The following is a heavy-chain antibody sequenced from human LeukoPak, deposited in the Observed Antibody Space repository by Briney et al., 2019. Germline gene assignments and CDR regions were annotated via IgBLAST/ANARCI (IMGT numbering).Heavy chain of an antibody. CDR1: GFTFSDYS. J-gene: IGHJ5*02. V-gene: IGHV3-21*01. CDR2: ISSRSTYA. Sequence: GGSLRLSCAASGFTFSDYSMNWVRQTPGQGLEWVSSISSRSTYAYYADSVRGRFTVPRDSAKNSLFLQMDNLRVEDTAIYYCARAHIQDYTIVGLVDHWGQGTLVTVSS. CDR3: ARAHIQDYTIVGLVDH. D-gene: IGHD1-26*01.